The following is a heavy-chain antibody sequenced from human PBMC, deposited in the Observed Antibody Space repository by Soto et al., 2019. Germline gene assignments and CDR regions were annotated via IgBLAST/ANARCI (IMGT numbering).Heavy chain of an antibody. D-gene: IGHD2-21*02. CDR1: GFTFSNSW. Sequence: PGGSLRLSCAASGFTFSNSWMAWVRQAPGKGLEWVANIKEDGSEKYYVDSLKGRFAISRDNAKNSLYLQMTGLRADDTAVYFCAREARPDVLSELLIRQRAKIWGGDPSRGIGHCAYGIDFWVQGTTVTVYS. CDR3: AREARPDVLSELLIRQRAKIWGGDPSRGIGHCAYGIDF. V-gene: IGHV3-7*03. J-gene: IGHJ6*02. CDR2: IKEDGSEK.